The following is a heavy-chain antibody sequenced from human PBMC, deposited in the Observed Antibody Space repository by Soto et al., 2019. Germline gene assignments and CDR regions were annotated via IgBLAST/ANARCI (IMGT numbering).Heavy chain of an antibody. Sequence: EVQLVESGGGLVLPGGSLRLSCAASAFTFSSHAMDWVRQAPGKGLEWVSYISSSSSTIYYADSVKGRFTISRDNAKNSLYLQMNSLRDEDTAVYYCARAEGADDAFDIWGQGTMVTVSS. CDR1: AFTFSSHA. V-gene: IGHV3-48*02. J-gene: IGHJ3*02. CDR3: ARAEGADDAFDI. CDR2: ISSSSSTI.